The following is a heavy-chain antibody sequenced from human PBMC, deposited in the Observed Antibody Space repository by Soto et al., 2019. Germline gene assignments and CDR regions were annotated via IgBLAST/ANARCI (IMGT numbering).Heavy chain of an antibody. CDR3: ARDRITPAAIVYYYYYYMDV. V-gene: IGHV3-66*01. CDR1: GFTVSSNY. D-gene: IGHD2-2*01. Sequence: GGSLRLSCAASGFTVSSNYMSWVRQAPGKGLEWVSVIYSGGSTYYADSVKGRFTISRDNSKNTLYLQMNSLRAEDTAVYYCARDRITPAAIVYYYYYYMDVWGKGTTVTVSS. J-gene: IGHJ6*03. CDR2: IYSGGST.